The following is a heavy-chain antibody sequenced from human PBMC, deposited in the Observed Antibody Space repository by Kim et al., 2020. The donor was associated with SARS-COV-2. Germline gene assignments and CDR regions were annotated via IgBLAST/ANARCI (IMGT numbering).Heavy chain of an antibody. V-gene: IGHV3-21*01. Sequence: ADSVTGRLTISRDNAKHELYLQMNSLRAEVTAVYYCANALSAALLLYGMDVWGQGTTVTVSS. CDR3: ANALSAALLLYGMDV. J-gene: IGHJ6*02. D-gene: IGHD6-13*01.